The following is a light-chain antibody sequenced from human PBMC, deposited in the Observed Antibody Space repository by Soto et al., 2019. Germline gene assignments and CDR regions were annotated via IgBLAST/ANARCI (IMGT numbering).Light chain of an antibody. V-gene: IGKV3-20*01. CDR3: QQYVSSPWA. CDR1: QSVTNSF. J-gene: IGKJ1*01. Sequence: ENESTESPGTLSLSPGERATLSCRASQSVTNSFLAWYQQKPGQAPRLLIYGASRRATGIPDRFTGSGSGTDFTLTISRLEPEDFAVYYCQQYVSSPWAFGQGTKVDI. CDR2: GAS.